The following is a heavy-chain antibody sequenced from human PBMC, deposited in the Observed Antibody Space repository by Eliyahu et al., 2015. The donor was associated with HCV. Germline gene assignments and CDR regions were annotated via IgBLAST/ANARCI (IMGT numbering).Heavy chain of an antibody. D-gene: IGHD3-9*01. V-gene: IGHV3-23*04. J-gene: IGHJ4*02. Sequence: EVQVVESGGGLVQPGGSXRLSCAASGFXFXSYAMXWVRQGPEKGXEGVSIISGTGYSIXYADSVKGRFTISRDNSKNTLYLQLNSLGAEDTALYYCARGATYYDILTGYYFDYWGQGTLVTVSS. CDR1: GFXFXSYA. CDR3: ARGATYYDILTGYYFDY. CDR2: ISGTGYSI.